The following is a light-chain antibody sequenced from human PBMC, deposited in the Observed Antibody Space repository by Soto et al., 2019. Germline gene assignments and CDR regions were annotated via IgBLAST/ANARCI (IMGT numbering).Light chain of an antibody. V-gene: IGLV1-51*01. J-gene: IGLJ1*01. Sequence: QSVLTQPPSVSAAPGQKVTISCSGSSSNIGNKYVSWYQQLPGTAPKLLIYDNNKRPSGIPDRFSGSKSGKSATLGITGLQTGDEADYYCGTWDSSLSAYVFGTGTKVTVL. CDR2: DNN. CDR1: SSNIGNKY. CDR3: GTWDSSLSAYV.